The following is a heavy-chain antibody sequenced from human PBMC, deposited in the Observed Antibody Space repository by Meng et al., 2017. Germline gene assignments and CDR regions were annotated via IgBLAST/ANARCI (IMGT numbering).Heavy chain of an antibody. Sequence: GESLKISCKGSGYSFTGYWIGWVRQMPGKGLEWMGIIYPGDSDTRYSPSFQGQVTISADKSISTAYLQWSSLKASDTAMYYCARRKSPIYYDSSGYYHNWYFDLWGRGTLVTVSS. D-gene: IGHD3-22*01. V-gene: IGHV5-51*01. J-gene: IGHJ2*01. CDR1: GYSFTGYW. CDR3: ARRKSPIYYDSSGYYHNWYFDL. CDR2: IYPGDSDT.